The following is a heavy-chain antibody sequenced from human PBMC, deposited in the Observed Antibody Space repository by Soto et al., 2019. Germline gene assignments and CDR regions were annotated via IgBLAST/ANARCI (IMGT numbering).Heavy chain of an antibody. D-gene: IGHD3-9*01. Sequence: PSETMSLTCTVAGGSISSGGYYWSWIRQHPGKGLEWLGYIYYSGSTYYNPSLKSRVTISVDTSKNQFSLKLSSVTAADTAVYYCAIVPRPPPYYDILAGYRVWGQGTLVTVAS. CDR1: GGSISSGGYY. J-gene: IGHJ4*02. V-gene: IGHV4-31*03. CDR2: IYYSGST. CDR3: AIVPRPPPYYDILAGYRV.